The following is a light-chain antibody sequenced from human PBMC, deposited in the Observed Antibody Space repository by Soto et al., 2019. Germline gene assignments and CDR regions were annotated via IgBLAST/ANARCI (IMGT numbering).Light chain of an antibody. Sequence: QTVVTQEPSFSVSPGGTVTLTCALSSGSVSTNNYPSWCQQTPGQPPRTLIFRTNTRSSGVPDRFSGSILGSKAGLTITGAQADDESDYYCVLYMGRGIWVFGGGTKLTVL. CDR1: SGSVSTNNY. J-gene: IGLJ3*02. V-gene: IGLV8-61*01. CDR3: VLYMGRGIWV. CDR2: RTN.